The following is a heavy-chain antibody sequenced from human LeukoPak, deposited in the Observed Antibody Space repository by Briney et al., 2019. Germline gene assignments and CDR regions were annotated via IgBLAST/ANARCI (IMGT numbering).Heavy chain of an antibody. J-gene: IGHJ4*02. Sequence: GGSLRLSCAASGFTFSSYSMNWVRQAPGKGLDLVSSISSSSSYIYYADSVKGRFAISRDNAKNSLYLQMNSLRAEDTAVYYCARDVQVATIYPLDYWGQGTLVTVSS. CDR1: GFTFSSYS. CDR3: ARDVQVATIYPLDY. V-gene: IGHV3-21*01. D-gene: IGHD5-12*01. CDR2: ISSSSSYI.